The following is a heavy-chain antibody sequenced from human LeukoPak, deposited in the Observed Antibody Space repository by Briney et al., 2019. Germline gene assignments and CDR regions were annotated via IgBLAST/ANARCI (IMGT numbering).Heavy chain of an antibody. D-gene: IGHD6-13*01. J-gene: IGHJ5*02. CDR2: MYYSGST. Sequence: SETLSLTCTVSGGSMSSISYYWGWILQPPGKGLEWIGSMYYSGSTYYNPSLKSRVTISVDTSKNQFSLKLSSVTAADTAVYYCARHVTLTGIPLRQPNWFDPWGQGTLVTVSS. CDR1: GGSMSSISYY. CDR3: ARHVTLTGIPLRQPNWFDP. V-gene: IGHV4-39*01.